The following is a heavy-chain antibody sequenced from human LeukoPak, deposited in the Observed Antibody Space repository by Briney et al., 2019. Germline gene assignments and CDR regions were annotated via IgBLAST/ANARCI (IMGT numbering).Heavy chain of an antibody. J-gene: IGHJ4*02. Sequence: PGGSLRLSCAASGFPFSSYAMSWVRQAPGKGLEWVSTISGSGGSAYYADSVKGRFTISRDNSKNTLYLQMNSLRAEDTAVYYCAGGGYCSTTNCYHWGQGTLVTVSS. D-gene: IGHD2-2*01. CDR3: AGGGYCSTTNCYH. CDR1: GFPFSSYA. CDR2: ISGSGGSA. V-gene: IGHV3-23*01.